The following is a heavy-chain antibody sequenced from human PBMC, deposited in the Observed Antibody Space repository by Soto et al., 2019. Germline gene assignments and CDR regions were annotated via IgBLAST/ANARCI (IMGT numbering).Heavy chain of an antibody. CDR2: ISSSGCTT. CDR1: GFTFSRYS. CDR3: AKDLRITIFGVVNDAFDI. Sequence: PGGSLRLSCAASGFTFSRYSMNWVRQAPGKGLEWVSYISSSGCTTYYADFVKGRFTISRDNAKNTLYLQMNSLRAEDTAVYYCAKDLRITIFGVVNDAFDIWGQGTMVTVS. J-gene: IGHJ3*02. D-gene: IGHD3-3*01. V-gene: IGHV3-48*01.